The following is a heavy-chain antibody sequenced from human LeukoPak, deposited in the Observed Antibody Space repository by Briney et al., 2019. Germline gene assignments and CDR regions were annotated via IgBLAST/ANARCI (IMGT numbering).Heavy chain of an antibody. D-gene: IGHD6-19*01. CDR3: ARVGGSGWHPFYYFDY. CDR2: IYYSGST. CDR1: SGSISTSNYY. J-gene: IGHJ4*02. V-gene: IGHV4-39*07. Sequence: SETLSLTCTVSSGSISTSNYYWGWVRQPPGKGLEWLGSIYYSGSTYYNPSLKSRVTISVDTSKNQFSLKLSSVTAADTAVYYCARVGGSGWHPFYYFDYWGQGTLVTVSS.